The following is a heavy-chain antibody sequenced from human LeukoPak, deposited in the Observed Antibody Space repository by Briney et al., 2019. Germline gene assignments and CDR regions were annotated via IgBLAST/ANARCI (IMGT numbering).Heavy chain of an antibody. Sequence: ASVKVSFKASGYTFTGYYMHWVRQAPGQGLEWMGWINPNSGGTNYAQKFQGRVTMTRDTSISTAYMELSRLRSDDTAVYYCARGGVLDKALRYYYGMDVWGQGTTVTVSS. CDR2: INPNSGGT. D-gene: IGHD2-8*01. V-gene: IGHV1-2*02. J-gene: IGHJ6*02. CDR1: GYTFTGYY. CDR3: ARGGVLDKALRYYYGMDV.